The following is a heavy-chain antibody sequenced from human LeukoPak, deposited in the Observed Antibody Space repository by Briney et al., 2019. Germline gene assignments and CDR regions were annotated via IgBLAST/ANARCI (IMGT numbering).Heavy chain of an antibody. CDR1: GFTFSSYA. Sequence: PGGSLRLSCAASGFTFSSYAMSWVRQAPGKGLEWVSAISGSGGSTYYADSVKGRFTTSRDNSKNTLYLQMNSLRAEDTAVYYCAKEKSSSWYRGGFDYWGQGTLVTVSS. J-gene: IGHJ4*02. CDR2: ISGSGGST. V-gene: IGHV3-23*01. D-gene: IGHD6-13*01. CDR3: AKEKSSSWYRGGFDY.